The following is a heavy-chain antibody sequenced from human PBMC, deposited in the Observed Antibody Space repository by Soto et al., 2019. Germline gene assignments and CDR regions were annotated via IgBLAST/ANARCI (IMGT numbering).Heavy chain of an antibody. CDR2: IYYGGST. D-gene: IGHD2-21*02. V-gene: IGHV4-61*01. CDR1: GGSVTSGNYY. CDR3: ARGPVVTPFVDY. J-gene: IGHJ4*02. Sequence: SETLSLTCTVSGGSVTSGNYYWSWIRQPPGKGLEWIGHIYYGGSTNYNPSLKSRVTISVDASKNQFSLKLSSVTAADTAIYYCARGPVVTPFVDYWGQGTLVTVSS.